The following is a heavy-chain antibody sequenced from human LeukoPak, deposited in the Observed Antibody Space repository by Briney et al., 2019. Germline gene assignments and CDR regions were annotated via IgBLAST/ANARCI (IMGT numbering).Heavy chain of an antibody. J-gene: IGHJ4*02. CDR2: IKQDGSDK. Sequence: SLRLCCVASGFTFNNYWISWVRQAPGKSLEWVASIKQDGSDKYYVDSVRGRFTISRDNAKNSLYLQMSSLRAGDTAVYYCARGYMTADYWGQGSLATVSS. V-gene: IGHV3-7*05. D-gene: IGHD2-2*02. CDR1: GFTFNNYW. CDR3: ARGYMTADY.